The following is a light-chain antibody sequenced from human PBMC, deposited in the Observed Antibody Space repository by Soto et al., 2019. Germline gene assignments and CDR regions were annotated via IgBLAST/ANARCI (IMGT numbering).Light chain of an antibody. Sequence: QSVLTQPPSVSGAPGQRVIISCTGNSSNIGAGYDVHWYQQFSGTAPKLLIFSDTKRPTGTPDRFTGSKSGTSASLAITGLQAEDEAHYFCQSYDNSLGEVFRGGTQLTVL. V-gene: IGLV1-40*01. CDR3: QSYDNSLGEV. CDR2: SDT. CDR1: SSNIGAGYD. J-gene: IGLJ2*01.